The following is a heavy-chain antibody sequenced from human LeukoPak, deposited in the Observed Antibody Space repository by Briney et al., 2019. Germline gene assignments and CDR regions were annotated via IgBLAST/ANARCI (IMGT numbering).Heavy chain of an antibody. CDR1: GDSISSYY. CDR3: ARMGVPIK. V-gene: IGHV4-59*01. Sequence: SKTLSLTCTVSGDSISSYYWGWIQQPPGKGLEWIGYIYYSGSTNYNPSLKSRVTISVDTSKNQFSLKLSSVTAADTAVYYCARMGVPIKWGQGTLVTVSS. J-gene: IGHJ4*02. D-gene: IGHD2-8*01. CDR2: IYYSGST.